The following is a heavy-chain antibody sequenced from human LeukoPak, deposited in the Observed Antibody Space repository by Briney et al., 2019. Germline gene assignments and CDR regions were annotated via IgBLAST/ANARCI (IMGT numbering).Heavy chain of an antibody. J-gene: IGHJ5*02. CDR2: INTDGSST. CDR3: ARERLWSEYWFDP. V-gene: IGHV3-74*01. CDR1: GFTSSSYW. Sequence: GGSLRLSCAASGFTSSSYWMHWVRQAPGKGLVWVSRINTDGSSTSYADSVKGRFTISRDNAKNTLYLQMNSLRAEDTAVYYCARERLWSEYWFDPWGQGTLVTASS. D-gene: IGHD2-21*01.